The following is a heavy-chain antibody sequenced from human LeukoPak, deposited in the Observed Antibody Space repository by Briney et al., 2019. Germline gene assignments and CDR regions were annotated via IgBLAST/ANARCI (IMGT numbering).Heavy chain of an antibody. V-gene: IGHV3-48*03. Sequence: GGSLRLSCAASEFTFTSYELNWVRQAPGKGLAWVSYISSSGNTISYADSVKGRFTISRDNAKHSLYLKVISLRAEDTAVYYCARGPSIAARYDAFDIWGQGTMVTVSS. CDR2: ISSSGNTI. CDR1: EFTFTSYE. J-gene: IGHJ3*02. D-gene: IGHD6-6*01. CDR3: ARGPSIAARYDAFDI.